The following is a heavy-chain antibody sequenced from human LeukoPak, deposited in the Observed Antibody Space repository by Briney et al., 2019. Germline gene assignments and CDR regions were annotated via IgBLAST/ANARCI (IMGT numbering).Heavy chain of an antibody. D-gene: IGHD1-1*01. CDR2: ISGSGGST. V-gene: IGHV3-23*01. CDR1: GFXFSTYV. CDR3: AKGNWRYFDY. Sequence: GGSLRLSCAASGFXFSTYVISWVRQAPGKGLEWVSAISGSGGSTYYADSAKGRFTISRDNSKNTLYLQMNSLGADDTAVYYCAKGNWRYFDYWGQGTLVTVSS. J-gene: IGHJ4*02.